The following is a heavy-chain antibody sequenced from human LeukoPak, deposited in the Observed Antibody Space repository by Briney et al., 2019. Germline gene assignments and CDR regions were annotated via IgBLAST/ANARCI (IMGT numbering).Heavy chain of an antibody. Sequence: SETLSLTCTVSGGSISSYYWSWIRQPPGKGLEWIGYIYYSGSTSYNPSLKSRATISVDTSKNQFSLKLSSVTAADTAVYYCARVHYDSSGYRKFDYWGQGTLVTVSS. CDR2: IYYSGST. D-gene: IGHD3-22*01. CDR3: ARVHYDSSGYRKFDY. J-gene: IGHJ4*02. CDR1: GGSISSYY. V-gene: IGHV4-59*01.